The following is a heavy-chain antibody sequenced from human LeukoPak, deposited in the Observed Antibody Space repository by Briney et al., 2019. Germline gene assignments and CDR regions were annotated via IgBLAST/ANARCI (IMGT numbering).Heavy chain of an antibody. Sequence: SETLSLTCTVSGYSISSADYWGWIRQPPGKGLEWIGSIYHSGSTYHNPSLKSRVNISVDTSKNQFSLKLSSVTAADTAVYYCARQELSGSDYFDYWGEGTLVTVST. J-gene: IGHJ4*02. D-gene: IGHD3-10*01. CDR3: ARQELSGSDYFDY. CDR1: GYSISSADY. CDR2: IYHSGST. V-gene: IGHV4-38-2*02.